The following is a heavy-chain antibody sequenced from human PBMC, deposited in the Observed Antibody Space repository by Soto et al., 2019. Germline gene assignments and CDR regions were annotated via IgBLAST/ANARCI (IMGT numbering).Heavy chain of an antibody. Sequence: QVQLVXSGAXXXXXGXSVKVSCKASGGTFSSYAISWVRQAPGQGLEWMGGIIPIFGTANYAQKFQGRVTITADESTSTAYMELSSLRSEDTAVYYCARAITGSAPPDVWGQGTTVTVSS. J-gene: IGHJ6*02. CDR2: IIPIFGTA. V-gene: IGHV1-69*12. D-gene: IGHD1-20*01. CDR3: ARAITGSAPPDV. CDR1: GGTFSSYA.